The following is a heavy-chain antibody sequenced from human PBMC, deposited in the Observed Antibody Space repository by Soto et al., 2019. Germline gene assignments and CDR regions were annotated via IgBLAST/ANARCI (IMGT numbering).Heavy chain of an antibody. D-gene: IGHD1-26*01. CDR1: GFIFTGYA. CDR2: ISASGSDI. J-gene: IGHJ5*02. Sequence: EVQLVESGGDLVQPGGSLRLSCATSGFIFTGYAMNWVRQAPGKGLEWVSTISASGSDIFYADSVKGRFTISRDNSKNTLYLQMSGLRAEDTAVYYCAKSGSRWELPQAWGQGTLVTVSS. V-gene: IGHV3-23*04. CDR3: AKSGSRWELPQA.